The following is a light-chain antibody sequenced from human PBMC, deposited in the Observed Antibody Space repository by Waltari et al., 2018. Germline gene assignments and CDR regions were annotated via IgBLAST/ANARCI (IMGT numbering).Light chain of an antibody. CDR3: AAWDDSLRGFIM. CDR1: TTNIGSNS. J-gene: IGLJ3*02. Sequence: QSVLTQPPSASGTPGQRVTISCSGSTTNIGSNSVHWYQQLPGAAPKLLIYRNDRWHSGVPDRVSGSKTGTSASLAISGLRSEDEADYYCAAWDDSLRGFIMFGGGTKLTVL. V-gene: IGLV1-47*01. CDR2: RND.